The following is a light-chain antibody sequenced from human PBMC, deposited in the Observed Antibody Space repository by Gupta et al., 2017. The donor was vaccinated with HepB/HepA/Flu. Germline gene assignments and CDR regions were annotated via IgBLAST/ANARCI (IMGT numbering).Light chain of an antibody. J-gene: IGKJ1*01. CDR2: AAS. V-gene: IGKV1-39*01. CDR1: QSISSY. Sequence: DIQMTQSPSSLSASVGDRVTITCRASQSISSYLNWYQQKPGEAPKLLIYAASSLQSGVPSRFSGSGSGTDFTLTISSLQPEDFATYYCQQSYSTPRGTFGQGTKVEIK. CDR3: QQSYSTPRGT.